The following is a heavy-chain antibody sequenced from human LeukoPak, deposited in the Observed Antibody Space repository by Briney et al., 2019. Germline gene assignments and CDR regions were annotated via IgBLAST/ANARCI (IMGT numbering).Heavy chain of an antibody. J-gene: IGHJ4*02. D-gene: IGHD3-22*01. Sequence: PGGSLRLSCAASGFTFSDYYMSWIRQAPGKGLVWVSRINSDGSGTSYADSVKGRFTISRDNAKNTLYLQMNSLRAEDTAVYYCARDGPMYYFDSSGSFDYWGQGTLVTVSS. CDR2: INSDGSGT. CDR3: ARDGPMYYFDSSGSFDY. V-gene: IGHV3-74*01. CDR1: GFTFSDYY.